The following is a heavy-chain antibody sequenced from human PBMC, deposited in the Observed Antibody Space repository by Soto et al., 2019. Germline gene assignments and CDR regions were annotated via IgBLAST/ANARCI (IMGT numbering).Heavy chain of an antibody. V-gene: IGHV1-24*01. J-gene: IGHJ3*02. CDR3: ATIKGSYRYTSAFDI. D-gene: IGHD3-16*02. CDR1: GYTLAELS. CDR2: FDPEDGET. Sequence: ASVKVSCKVSGYTLAELSMHWVRQAPGKGLEWMGGFDPEDGETIYAQKFQGRVTMTEDTSTDTAYMELSSPRSEDTAVYYCATIKGSYRYTSAFDIWGQGTMVTVSS.